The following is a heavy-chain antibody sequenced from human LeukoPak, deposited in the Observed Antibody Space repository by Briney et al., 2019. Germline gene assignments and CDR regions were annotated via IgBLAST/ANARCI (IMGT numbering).Heavy chain of an antibody. CDR2: ISSSSSTI. CDR3: AREVTYYDFWSGFNWFDP. CDR1: GFTFSSYS. V-gene: IGHV3-48*01. Sequence: GGSLRLSCAASGFTFSSYSMNWVRQAPGKGLEWVSYISSSSSTIYYADSVKGRFTISRDNAKNSLYLQMNSLRAEDTAVYYCAREVTYYDFWSGFNWFDPWGQGTLVTVSS. D-gene: IGHD3-3*01. J-gene: IGHJ5*02.